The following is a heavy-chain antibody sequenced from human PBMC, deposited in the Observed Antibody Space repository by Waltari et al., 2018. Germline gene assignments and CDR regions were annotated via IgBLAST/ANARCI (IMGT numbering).Heavy chain of an antibody. V-gene: IGHV4-34*01. CDR3: ARGNDSSGSPLLNWFDP. CDR2: INHSGST. D-gene: IGHD3-22*01. CDR1: GGSFSGYY. J-gene: IGHJ5*02. Sequence: QVQLQQWGAGLLKPSETLSLTCAVYGGSFSGYYWSWIRQPPGTGLEWIGEINHSGSTNYNPSLKSRVTIAVDTSKNQFSLKLSSVTAADTAVYYCARGNDSSGSPLLNWFDPWGQGTLVTVSS.